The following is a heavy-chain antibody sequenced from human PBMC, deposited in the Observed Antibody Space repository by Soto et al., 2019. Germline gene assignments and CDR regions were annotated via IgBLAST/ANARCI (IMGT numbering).Heavy chain of an antibody. J-gene: IGHJ3*02. CDR1: GYTFVNYY. D-gene: IGHD1-26*01. CDR2: INPRNGRT. V-gene: IGHV1-2*02. Sequence: QVRLVQSGAEMKKTGASVRVSCKASGYTFVNYYIHWVRQAPGQGLEWMGWINPRNGRTKFAQHFEGRVAVTRDTSIDTAYMELTSLRADDSAVYFCARILSGSTDAFDIWGQGTLVTVS. CDR3: ARILSGSTDAFDI.